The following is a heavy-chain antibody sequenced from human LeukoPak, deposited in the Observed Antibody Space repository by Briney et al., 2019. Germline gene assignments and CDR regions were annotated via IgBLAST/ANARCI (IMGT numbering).Heavy chain of an antibody. CDR1: GYTFTSYY. J-gene: IGHJ4*02. CDR3: ARGLRIGYCSGGSCSLGY. V-gene: IGHV1-46*01. CDR2: INPSGGST. Sequence: ASVKVSCKASGYTFTSYYMHWVRQAPRQGLEWMGIINPSGGSTSYAQKFQGRVTMTRDTSTSTVYMELSSLRSEDTAVYYCARGLRIGYCSGGSCSLGYWGQGTLVTVSS. D-gene: IGHD2-15*01.